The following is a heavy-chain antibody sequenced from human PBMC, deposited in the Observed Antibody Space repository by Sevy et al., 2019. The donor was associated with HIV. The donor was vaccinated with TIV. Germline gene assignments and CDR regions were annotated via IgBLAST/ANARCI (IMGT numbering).Heavy chain of an antibody. V-gene: IGHV3-9*01. J-gene: IGHJ4*02. Sequence: GGSLRLSCTASGFTVDEYAMHWVRQAPGKGLEWVSGISWNSGSIGYADSVKGRFTISRDNAKNSLYLQMNSLRAEDTALYYCAKELADTRQFDYWGQGTLVTVSS. D-gene: IGHD5-18*01. CDR2: ISWNSGSI. CDR1: GFTVDEYA. CDR3: AKELADTRQFDY.